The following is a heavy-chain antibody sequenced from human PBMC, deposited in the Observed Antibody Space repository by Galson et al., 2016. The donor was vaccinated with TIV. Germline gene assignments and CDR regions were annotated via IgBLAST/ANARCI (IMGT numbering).Heavy chain of an antibody. J-gene: IGHJ6*01. CDR3: AKKGGLDV. CDR1: GFTSSNFF. V-gene: IGHV3-30*02. Sequence: SLRLSCAASGFTSSNFFMYWVRQALGKGLEWVASIGNDGVDKHADSVKGRFTISRDNSKSTLYLHLSSLRADDTAVYYCAKKGGLDVWGQGTTVTVSS. CDR2: IGNDGVDK.